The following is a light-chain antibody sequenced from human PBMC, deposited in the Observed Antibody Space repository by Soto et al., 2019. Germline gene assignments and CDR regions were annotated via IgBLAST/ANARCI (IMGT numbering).Light chain of an antibody. CDR3: AAWDDSLSGWV. J-gene: IGLJ3*02. CDR2: SNN. CDR1: SSNIGSNY. Sequence: QSVLTQPPSASGNPGQRVTISCSGSSSNIGSNYVYWYQQLPGAAPKLLIYSNNQRPSGVPDRFSGSKSGTSASLAISGLRSEDEADYYCAAWDDSLSGWVFGGGTKVTVL. V-gene: IGLV1-47*02.